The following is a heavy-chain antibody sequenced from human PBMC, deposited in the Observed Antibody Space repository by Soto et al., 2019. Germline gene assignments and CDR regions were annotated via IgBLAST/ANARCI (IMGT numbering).Heavy chain of an antibody. CDR1: GYTFTSYY. J-gene: IGHJ6*02. V-gene: IGHV1-46*01. CDR3: AREVSRGWDPSPWYYGMDV. CDR2: INPSGGST. Sequence: QVQLVQSGAEVKKPGASVKVSCKASGYTFTSYYMHWVRQAPAQGLEWMGIINPSGGSTSYAQKFKGRGTMTRDTSTSKVYTELSSLRSEDTAVYHCAREVSRGWDPSPWYYGMDVWGQETTVTVSS. D-gene: IGHD6-19*01.